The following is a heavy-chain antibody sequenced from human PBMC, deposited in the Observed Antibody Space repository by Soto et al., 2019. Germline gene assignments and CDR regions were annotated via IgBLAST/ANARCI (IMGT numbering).Heavy chain of an antibody. D-gene: IGHD6-13*01. CDR1: GYTFTGYY. CDR3: ASELPGGSAAGSDREPGTPYYFDY. J-gene: IGHJ4*02. CDR2: INPNSGGT. V-gene: IGHV1-2*04. Sequence: GASVKVSCKASGYTFTGYYMHWVRQAPGQGLEWMGWINPNSGGTNYAQKFQGWVTMARDTSISTAYMELSRLRSDDTAVYYCASELPGGSAAGSDREPGTPYYFDYWGQGTLVTVSS.